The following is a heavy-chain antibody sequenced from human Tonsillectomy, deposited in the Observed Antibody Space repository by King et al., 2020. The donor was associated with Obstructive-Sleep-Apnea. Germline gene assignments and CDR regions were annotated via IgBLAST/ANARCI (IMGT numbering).Heavy chain of an antibody. J-gene: IGHJ4*02. CDR3: AKDKDSSGWYADY. Sequence: ESGGGLLQPGRSLRLSCVASGFTFDDYAIHWVRQAPGKGLEWVSGSSWNSGSIGYVYAVEGRFTISRDNVKKSLYLQMNSLRVEDTALYYCAKDKDSSGWYADYWGQGTLVTVSS. D-gene: IGHD6-19*01. CDR2: SSWNSGSI. V-gene: IGHV3-9*01. CDR1: GFTFDDYA.